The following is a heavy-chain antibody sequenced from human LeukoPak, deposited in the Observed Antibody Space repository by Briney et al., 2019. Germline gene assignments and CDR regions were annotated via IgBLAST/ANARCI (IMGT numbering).Heavy chain of an antibody. J-gene: IGHJ4*02. CDR1: TFTFSSYA. D-gene: IGHD3-22*01. Sequence: PRRSLRLSCAASTFTFSSYAIGWVSPAAGKGLGWVSAIGGSGGSTYYAVSVKGRFTISRDNSKNTLYLQMNSLRAEDTAVYYCAKVHPPYYYDSSGYTFDYWGQGTLVTVSP. CDR2: IGGSGGST. V-gene: IGHV3-23*01. CDR3: AKVHPPYYYDSSGYTFDY.